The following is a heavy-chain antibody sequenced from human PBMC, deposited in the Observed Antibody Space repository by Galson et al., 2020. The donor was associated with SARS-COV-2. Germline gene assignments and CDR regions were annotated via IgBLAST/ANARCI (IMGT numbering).Heavy chain of an antibody. Sequence: SETLSLTCTISGSMSDYYWSWIRQSPGRGLEWIAYIRSSGRTNYNASLKRRITISVDTSRNQFYLRMTSMTAADTALYYCARHSKYDRDGYQDAFEIWGQGTVVTVSS. CDR1: GSMSDYY. D-gene: IGHD3-22*01. CDR2: IRSSGRT. CDR3: ARHSKYDRDGYQDAFEI. V-gene: IGHV4-59*08. J-gene: IGHJ3*02.